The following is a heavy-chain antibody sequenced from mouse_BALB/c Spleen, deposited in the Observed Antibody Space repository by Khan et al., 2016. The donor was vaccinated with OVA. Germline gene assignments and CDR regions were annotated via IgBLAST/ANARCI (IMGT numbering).Heavy chain of an antibody. CDR2: INPSNGYT. V-gene: IGHV1-4*01. Sequence: VQLQQSGAELARPGASVKMSCKASGYTFTSYTIHWIKKRPGQGLEWIGYINPSNGYTNYNQKFKDKATLTTEKSSTTAYLQLSSLTSDDSAVYNGVRDGAYHRNDGWFAYWGQGTLVTVSA. J-gene: IGHJ3*01. D-gene: IGHD2-14*01. CDR1: GYTFTSYT. CDR3: VRDGAYHRNDGWFAY.